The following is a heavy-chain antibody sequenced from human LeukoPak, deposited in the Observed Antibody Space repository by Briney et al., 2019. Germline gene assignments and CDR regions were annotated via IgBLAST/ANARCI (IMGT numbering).Heavy chain of an antibody. CDR2: IYYSGST. CDR1: GGSISSYY. CDR3: ARDIRRGNYDFWSGPYFDY. V-gene: IGHV4-59*01. Sequence: PSETLSLTCSVSGGSISSYYWSWIRQPPGKGLEWSVYIYYSGSTNYNPSLKSRVTISVDTSKNQFSLKLSSVTAADTAVYYCARDIRRGNYDFWSGPYFDYWGQGTLVTVSS. J-gene: IGHJ4*02. D-gene: IGHD3-3*01.